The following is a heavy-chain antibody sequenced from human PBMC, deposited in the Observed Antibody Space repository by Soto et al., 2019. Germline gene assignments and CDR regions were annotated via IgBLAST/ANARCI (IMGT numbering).Heavy chain of an antibody. CDR1: GITFSNYA. D-gene: IGHD5-18*01. CDR2: ISASATGT. Sequence: EVHLLESGGGLVQPGGSLRLSCAASGITFSNYALSWVRQAPGKGLEWVSGISASATGTYYADSVKGRFTISRDNSKSTLYLHMNTLRADDTAIYCCAQECRGGTAMPTSHSDYWGQGTLATVSS. V-gene: IGHV3-23*01. CDR3: AQECRGGTAMPTSHSDY. J-gene: IGHJ4*02.